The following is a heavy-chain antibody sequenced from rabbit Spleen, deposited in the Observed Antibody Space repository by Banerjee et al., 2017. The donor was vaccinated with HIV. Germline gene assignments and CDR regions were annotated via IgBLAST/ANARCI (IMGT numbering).Heavy chain of an antibody. J-gene: IGHJ6*01. V-gene: IGHV1S40*01. CDR2: IEGGSSDFT. Sequence: QSLEESGGDLVKPGASLTLTCTASGFDLSSYYYMCWVRQAPGKGLEWIACIEGGSSDFTYFASWAKGRFTISKTSSTTVTLQMTSLTAADTATYFCARDTSSSFSSYGMDLWGPGTLVTVS. D-gene: IGHD1-1*01. CDR1: GFDLSSYYY. CDR3: ARDTSSSFSSYGMDL.